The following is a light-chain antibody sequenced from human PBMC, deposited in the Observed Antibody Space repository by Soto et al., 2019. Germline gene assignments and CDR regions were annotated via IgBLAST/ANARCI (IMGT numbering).Light chain of an antibody. V-gene: IGKV3D-15*01. J-gene: IGKJ1*01. Sequence: EIVMTQSPATLSVSPGERATLSCRASQSVSSNLAWYQQKPGQAPRLLIYGASNRATGIPDRFSGSGSGTDFTLTISSLQAEDVAVYYCQQYYSTPRTFGHGTKVDIK. CDR3: QQYYSTPRT. CDR1: QSVSSN. CDR2: GAS.